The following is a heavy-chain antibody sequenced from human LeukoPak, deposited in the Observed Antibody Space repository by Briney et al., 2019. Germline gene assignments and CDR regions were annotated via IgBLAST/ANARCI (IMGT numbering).Heavy chain of an antibody. CDR3: ALSTYYYDSSGYYLYYFDY. V-gene: IGHV4-39*01. D-gene: IGHD3-22*01. CDR1: GGSISSSSYY. Sequence: SGTLSHTRTVPGGSISSSSYYWGRHRQPPGQGLAWRGSTYCSGSTYYNPSLKSRVTRSVDTSKNQFSLKLSSVTAADTAVYYCALSTYYYDSSGYYLYYFDYWGQGTLVTVSS. J-gene: IGHJ4*02. CDR2: TYCSGST.